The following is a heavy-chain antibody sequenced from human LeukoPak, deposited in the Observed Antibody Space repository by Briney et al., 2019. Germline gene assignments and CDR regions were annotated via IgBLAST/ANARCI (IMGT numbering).Heavy chain of an antibody. D-gene: IGHD3-22*01. CDR3: ARAAEYYYDSSGYYFVDP. CDR2: ISSSGSTI. V-gene: IGHV3-11*04. CDR1: GFTFSDYY. J-gene: IGHJ5*02. Sequence: GGSLRLSCAASGFTFSDYYMGWIRQAPGKGLEWVSYISSSGSTIYYADSVKGRFTISRDNAKNSLYLQMNSLRAEDTAVYYCARAAEYYYDSSGYYFVDPWGQGTLSPSPQ.